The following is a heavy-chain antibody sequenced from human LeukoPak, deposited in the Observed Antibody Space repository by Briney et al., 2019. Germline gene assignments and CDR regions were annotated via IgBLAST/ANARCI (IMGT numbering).Heavy chain of an antibody. CDR1: DDSISSHY. V-gene: IGHV4-39*01. Sequence: PSETLSLTCTVSDDSISSHYWGWIRQPPGKGLEWIGTIYYSGSTYYNPSLKSRVTISVVTSKNQFSLKLRSVTAADTAVYYCARRGDILTGFPFDYWGQGTLVTVSS. D-gene: IGHD3-9*01. CDR2: IYYSGST. J-gene: IGHJ4*02. CDR3: ARRGDILTGFPFDY.